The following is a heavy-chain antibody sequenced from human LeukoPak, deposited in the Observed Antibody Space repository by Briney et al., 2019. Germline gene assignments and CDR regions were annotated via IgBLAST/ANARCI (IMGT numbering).Heavy chain of an antibody. V-gene: IGHV4-38-2*02. CDR2: IYHSGTT. J-gene: IGHJ4*02. D-gene: IGHD6-6*01. CDR3: VREVAARFDY. CDR1: GYSIRSGNY. Sequence: SETLSLTCTVSGYSIRSGNYWGWIRQPPGKGLEWIGSIYHSGTTYYNPSLKSRVTISVDTSKNQFSLKLSSVTAADTAVYYCVREVAARFDYWGQGTLVTVSS.